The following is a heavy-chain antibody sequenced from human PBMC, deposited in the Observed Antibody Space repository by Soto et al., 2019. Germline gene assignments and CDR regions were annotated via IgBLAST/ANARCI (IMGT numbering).Heavy chain of an antibody. J-gene: IGHJ4*02. CDR1: GGSRNTFY. V-gene: IGHV4-4*07. Sequence: PSETLSLTCTVSGGSRNTFYWGWVRQRAGKGLECIGRIFSSGSTSFNPSLESRVAMSVDTYKNHFSLNLSSVTAADMAVYYCAREGSYSADNLAHVIQLWSFDFWAQGTLVTLSS. CDR2: IFSSGST. D-gene: IGHD5-18*01. CDR3: AREGSYSADNLAHVIQLWSFDF.